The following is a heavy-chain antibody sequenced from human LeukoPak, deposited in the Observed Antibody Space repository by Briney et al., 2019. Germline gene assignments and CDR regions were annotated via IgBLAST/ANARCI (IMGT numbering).Heavy chain of an antibody. J-gene: IGHJ6*03. CDR1: GYSISSGYY. V-gene: IGHV4-38-2*02. CDR3: ARHPGYYYYYMDV. Sequence: SSETLSLTCTVSGYSISSGYYWGWIRQPPGKGLEWIGSIYHSGSTYYNPSLKSRVTISVDTSKNQFSLKLSSVTAADTAVYYCARHPGYYYYYMDVWGKGTTVTISS. CDR2: IYHSGST.